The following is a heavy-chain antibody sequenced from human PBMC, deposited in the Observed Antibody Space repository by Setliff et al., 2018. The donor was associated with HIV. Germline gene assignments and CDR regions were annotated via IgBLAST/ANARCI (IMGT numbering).Heavy chain of an antibody. CDR1: GFTFSTYS. Sequence: GASVKVSCEASGFTFSTYSMNWVRQAPGKGLEWVSSISSSSRSKYYADSVKGRFTISRDNAKNSLYLQTNSLTAEDTAVYYCARDVSWRVRTYIDYWGQGALVTVSS. D-gene: IGHD3-3*01. J-gene: IGHJ4*02. CDR3: ARDVSWRVRTYIDY. CDR2: ISSSSRSK. V-gene: IGHV3-21*01.